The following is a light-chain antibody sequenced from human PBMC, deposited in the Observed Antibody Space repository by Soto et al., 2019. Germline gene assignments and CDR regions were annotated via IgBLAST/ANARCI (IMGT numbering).Light chain of an antibody. Sequence: QSALTQPASVSGSPGQSITISCTGTGSDVGNYNLVSWHQQHPGKAPKLMIYEGSKRPSGVSNRFSGSKSGNTASLTISGLQAEDEADYFCCSHAASSTYVVFGGGTKLTVL. CDR2: EGS. CDR1: GSDVGNYNL. J-gene: IGLJ2*01. V-gene: IGLV2-23*01. CDR3: CSHAASSTYVV.